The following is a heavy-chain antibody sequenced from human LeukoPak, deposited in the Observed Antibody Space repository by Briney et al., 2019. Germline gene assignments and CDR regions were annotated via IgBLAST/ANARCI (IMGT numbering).Heavy chain of an antibody. V-gene: IGHV4-39*01. CDR1: GGSISRSRYY. J-gene: IGHJ5*02. CDR3: ATNAGHCSSTSCSWFDP. CDR2: IYYSGTT. Sequence: PSETLSLTCTVSGGSISRSRYYWGWIRQPPGKGLEGIGSIYYSGTTYYNPSLKSRVTISVDTSKDLFSLRLSSVTAADTAVYYCATNAGHCSSTSCSWFDPWGQGTLVTVSS. D-gene: IGHD2-2*01.